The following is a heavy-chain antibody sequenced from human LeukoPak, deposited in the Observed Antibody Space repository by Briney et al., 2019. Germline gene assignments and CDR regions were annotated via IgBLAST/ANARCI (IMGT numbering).Heavy chain of an antibody. V-gene: IGHV3-48*03. D-gene: IGHD2-15*01. CDR3: ARGDSCPTY. J-gene: IGHJ4*02. CDR1: GFTFSSYE. Sequence: GGSLRLSCAASGFTFSSYEMNWVRQAPGRGLEWISYINSGGTTIYYADPVKGQFTISRDNAKNSLYLQMNSLRAEDTAVYYCARGDSCPTYWGQGTLVTVSS. CDR2: INSGGTTI.